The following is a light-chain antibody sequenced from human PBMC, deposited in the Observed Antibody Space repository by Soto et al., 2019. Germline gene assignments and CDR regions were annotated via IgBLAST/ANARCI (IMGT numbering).Light chain of an antibody. CDR3: SSYTSSSTPFV. J-gene: IGLJ1*01. V-gene: IGLV2-14*03. Sequence: QSALTQPASVSGSPGQSITISCTGTSSDVGSYNYVSWYQQHPGKVPKLMIYDVNNRPSGVSNRFFGSKSGNTASLTISGLQAEDEADYYCSSYTSSSTPFVFGTGTKVTVL. CDR1: SSDVGSYNY. CDR2: DVN.